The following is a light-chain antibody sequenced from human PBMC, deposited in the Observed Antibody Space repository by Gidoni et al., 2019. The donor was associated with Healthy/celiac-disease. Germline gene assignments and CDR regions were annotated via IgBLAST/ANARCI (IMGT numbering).Light chain of an antibody. V-gene: IGKV1-5*03. CDR3: QQYNSWYT. J-gene: IGKJ2*01. Sequence: DIQMTQSPSTLSASVGDRVTITCRASQSISSWLAWYQQKPGKAPKLLIYKASSLESGVPSRFSGSGSGTEFTLTISSLQPDDFSTYYCQQYNSWYTFGQXTKLEIK. CDR2: KAS. CDR1: QSISSW.